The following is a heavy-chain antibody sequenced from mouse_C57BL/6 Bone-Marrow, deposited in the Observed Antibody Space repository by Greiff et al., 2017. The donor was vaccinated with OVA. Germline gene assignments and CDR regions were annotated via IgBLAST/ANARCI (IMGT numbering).Heavy chain of an antibody. CDR2: ISDGGSYT. J-gene: IGHJ3*01. D-gene: IGHD2-5*01. Sequence: EVKVVESGGGLVKPGGSLKLSCAASGFTFSSYAMSWVRQTPETRLAWVATISDGGSYTYYPDNVKGRSTISRDNAKNNLYLKMSHLKSEDTAMYYCARRSNYVGFAYWGQGTLVTVSA. V-gene: IGHV5-4*03. CDR1: GFTFSSYA. CDR3: ARRSNYVGFAY.